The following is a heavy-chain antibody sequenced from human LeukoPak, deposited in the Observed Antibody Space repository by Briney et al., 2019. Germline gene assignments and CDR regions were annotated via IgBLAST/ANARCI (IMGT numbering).Heavy chain of an antibody. Sequence: PSETLSLTCSVSGDSITSYYWSWIRLPPGKGLEWIGYIYNTGSTNYNPSLKSRVTISIDTSKNQFSLRLSSVTAADAAVYYCARHWSGGTVLGPFDYWGQGTLVTVSS. CDR1: GDSITSYY. CDR3: ARHWSGGTVLGPFDY. J-gene: IGHJ4*02. CDR2: IYNTGST. D-gene: IGHD2-15*01. V-gene: IGHV4-59*08.